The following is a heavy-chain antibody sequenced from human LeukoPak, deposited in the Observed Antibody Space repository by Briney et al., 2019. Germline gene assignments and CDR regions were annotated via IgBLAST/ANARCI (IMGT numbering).Heavy chain of an antibody. CDR1: RGSISSSSYY. CDR3: ARSCGYSSSGGINWFDT. J-gene: IGHJ5*02. D-gene: IGHD6-13*01. V-gene: IGHV4-39*01. Sequence: PPETLSLTRTLPRGSISSSSYYSGWIRHPPGNGLECIGSMYYSGSTYYKPSLKSRVTISLDTSKNQFSLKLRSVTAAETAVYYCARSCGYSSSGGINWFDTWGQGTLVTVSS. CDR2: MYYSGST.